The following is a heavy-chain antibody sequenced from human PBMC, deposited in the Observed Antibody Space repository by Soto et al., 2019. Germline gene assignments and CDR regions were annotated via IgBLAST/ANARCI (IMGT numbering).Heavy chain of an antibody. D-gene: IGHD1-20*01. J-gene: IGHJ4*02. CDR1: GFSFSSYA. V-gene: IGHV3-23*01. CDR2: ISVSGHSP. Sequence: GGSLRLSCAASGFSFSSYAMSWVRQAPGKGLEWVSTISVSGHSPSYADSVKGRFTVSRDNSKNTLDLQMSNLRAEDTAVYYCATVHNTSRSFDYWGQGTLVTVSS. CDR3: ATVHNTSRSFDY.